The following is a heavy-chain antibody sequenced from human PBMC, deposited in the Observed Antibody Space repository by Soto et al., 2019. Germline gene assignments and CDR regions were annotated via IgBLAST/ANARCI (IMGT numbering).Heavy chain of an antibody. CDR3: AKDGSSTWYFNWYEP. J-gene: IGHJ5*02. CDR2: ISGGGDNT. D-gene: IGHD6-13*01. V-gene: IGHV3-23*01. CDR1: GFTFSSYA. Sequence: EVQLLQSGGGLVQPGGSLTVSCAASGFTFSSYAMSWVRQAPGKGLEWVSGISGGGDNTYYTDSVKGRFSISRDNSENTLYLQRNSLRDEDTAIYYCAKDGSSTWYFNWYEPWGQGSLVTVSS.